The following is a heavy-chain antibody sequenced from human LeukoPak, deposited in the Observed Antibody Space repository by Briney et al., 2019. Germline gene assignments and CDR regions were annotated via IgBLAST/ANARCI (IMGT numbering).Heavy chain of an antibody. D-gene: IGHD6-19*01. CDR2: IIPIFGTA. CDR1: GGTFSSYA. CDR3: VREPPQSSSGWYNWFDP. J-gene: IGHJ5*02. Sequence: SVKVSCKASGGTFSSYAISWVRQAPGQGLEWMGGIIPIFGTANYAQKFQGRVTITTDESTSTAYMELSSLRSEDTAVYYCVREPPQSSSGWYNWFDPWGQGTLVTVSS. V-gene: IGHV1-69*05.